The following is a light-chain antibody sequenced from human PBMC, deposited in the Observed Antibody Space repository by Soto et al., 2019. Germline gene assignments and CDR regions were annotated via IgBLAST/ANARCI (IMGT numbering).Light chain of an antibody. CDR1: QSISSW. Sequence: DIQMTQSPSTLSGSVGDRVTITCRASQSISSWSAWYQQKPGKAPKLLIYKASSLESGVPSRFSGSGSGTEFTLTISSLQPDDFATYYCQQYNSYSWTFGQGTKVDI. CDR2: KAS. CDR3: QQYNSYSWT. J-gene: IGKJ1*01. V-gene: IGKV1-5*03.